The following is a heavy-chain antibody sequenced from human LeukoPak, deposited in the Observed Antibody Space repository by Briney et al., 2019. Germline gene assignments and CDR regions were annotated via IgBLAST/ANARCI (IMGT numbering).Heavy chain of an antibody. V-gene: IGHV3-23*01. CDR3: AKDRQQLEGGFDP. CDR1: GFTFSSYA. D-gene: IGHD6-6*01. J-gene: IGHJ5*02. CDR2: ISDSGGST. Sequence: GGSLRLSCAASGFTFSSYAMSWVRQAPGKGLEWVSAISDSGGSTYYADSVKGRFTISRDDSKNTLYLQMNSLRAEDTAVYYCAKDRQQLEGGFDPWGQGTLVTVSS.